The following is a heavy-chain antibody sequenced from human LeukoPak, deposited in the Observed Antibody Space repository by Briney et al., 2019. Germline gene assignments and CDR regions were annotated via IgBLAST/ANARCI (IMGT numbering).Heavy chain of an antibody. CDR3: ARGDRTFDY. V-gene: IGHV4-34*01. CDR1: GGSFSGYY. Sequence: SETPSLTCAVYGGSFSGYYWSWIRQPPGKGLEWIGEINHSGSTNYNPSLKSRVTISVDTSKNQFSLKLSSVTAADTAVYYCARGDRTFDYWGQGTLVTVSS. J-gene: IGHJ4*02. CDR2: INHSGST.